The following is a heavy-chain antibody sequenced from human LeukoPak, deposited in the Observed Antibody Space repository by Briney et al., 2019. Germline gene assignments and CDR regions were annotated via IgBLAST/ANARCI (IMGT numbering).Heavy chain of an antibody. D-gene: IGHD2-15*01. J-gene: IGHJ1*01. CDR1: GFTFSTYG. V-gene: IGHV3-30*02. CDR2: IRNDGNNR. CDR3: AKGVVPGTTYFQH. Sequence: GGSLTLTCAASGFTFSTYGMHWVRQAPGKGLEWVAFIRNDGNNRDYPDSVKGRFTISRDNAKNTLYLQMSSLRAEDTAVYYCAKGVVPGTTYFQHWGQGSKVAVSS.